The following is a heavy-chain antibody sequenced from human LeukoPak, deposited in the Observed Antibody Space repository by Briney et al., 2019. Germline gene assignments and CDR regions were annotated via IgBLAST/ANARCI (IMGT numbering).Heavy chain of an antibody. Sequence: ASVKVSCKPSGSTFTTYGINWVRQAPGHGLEWLVWINPYNGYTSYAQNVQDRVTVTTDTSTSTAYMELTSLRSNDTAEYYCARSVRGINHYFDSWGQGALVTVSS. V-gene: IGHV1-18*01. CDR2: INPYNGYT. CDR3: ARSVRGINHYFDS. CDR1: GSTFTTYG. J-gene: IGHJ4*02. D-gene: IGHD3-10*01.